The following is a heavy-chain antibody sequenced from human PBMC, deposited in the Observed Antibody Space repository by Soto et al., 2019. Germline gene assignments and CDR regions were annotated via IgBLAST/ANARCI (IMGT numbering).Heavy chain of an antibody. V-gene: IGHV4-34*01. J-gene: IGHJ4*02. CDR3: ARRPKRGVGATRTDY. CDR1: GGSFDGYY. D-gene: IGHD1-26*01. Sequence: PSETLSLTCALYGGSFDGYYWSWIRQSPGKGLEWIGEIHHSGSTKYNPSLKSRVSLSVDTSTKQFSLKMTSMTAADTAVYYCARRPKRGVGATRTDYWGQGTLVTVSS. CDR2: IHHSGST.